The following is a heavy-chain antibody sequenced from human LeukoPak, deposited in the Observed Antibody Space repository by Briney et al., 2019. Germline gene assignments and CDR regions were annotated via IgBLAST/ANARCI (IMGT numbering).Heavy chain of an antibody. J-gene: IGHJ4*02. CDR1: GFTFSSYA. CDR2: ISYDGSNK. CDR3: ARQDIVVVPAAPDY. D-gene: IGHD2-2*01. V-gene: IGHV3-30-3*01. Sequence: GGSLRLSCAASGFTFSSYAMHWVRQAPGKGLEWGAVISYDGSNKYYADSVKGRFTISRDNSKNTLYLQMNSLRAEDTAVYYCARQDIVVVPAAPDYWGQGTLVTVSS.